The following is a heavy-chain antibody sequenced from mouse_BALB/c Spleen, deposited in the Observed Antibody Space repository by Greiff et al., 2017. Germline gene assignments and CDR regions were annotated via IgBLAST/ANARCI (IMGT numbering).Heavy chain of an antibody. CDR1: GYTFTSYY. CDR2: INPSNGGT. Sequence: VQLQQPGAELVKPGASVKLSCKASGYTFTSYYMYWVKQRPGQGLEWIGGINPSNGGTNFNEKFKSKATLTVDKSSSTAYMQLSSLTSEDSAVYYCTRGYGCSFDDWGQGTTLTVSS. D-gene: IGHD1-2*01. V-gene: IGHV1S81*02. J-gene: IGHJ2*01. CDR3: TRGYGCSFDD.